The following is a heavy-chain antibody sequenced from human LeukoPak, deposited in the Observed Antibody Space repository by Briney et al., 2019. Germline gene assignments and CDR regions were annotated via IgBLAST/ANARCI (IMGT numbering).Heavy chain of an antibody. V-gene: IGHV1-2*02. J-gene: IGHJ3*02. CDR2: INPNSGGT. Sequence: PWASVKVSCKASGYTFTGYYMHWVRQAPGQGLEWMGWINPNSGGTNYAQKFQGRVTMTRDTSISTAYMELSRLRSDDTAVYYCASSGSMVRGVIWVAFDIWGQGTMVTVSS. CDR3: ASSGSMVRGVIWVAFDI. CDR1: GYTFTGYY. D-gene: IGHD3-10*01.